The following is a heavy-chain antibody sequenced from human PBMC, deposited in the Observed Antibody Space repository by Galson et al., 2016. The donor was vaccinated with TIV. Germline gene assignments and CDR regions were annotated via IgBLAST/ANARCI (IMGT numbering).Heavy chain of an antibody. J-gene: IGHJ4*02. CDR1: GYTFTAYY. CDR3: ARDGLDMTTAVALPDY. CDR2: VNPKSGDT. V-gene: IGHV1-2*02. Sequence: SVKVSCKASGYTFTAYYVHWIRQAPGQGFEWMGWVNPKSGDTNYAQKFQGRVAMTRDTSINTAYMELSRLRSDDTAVYYCARDGLDMTTAVALPDYWGQGTLVTVSS. D-gene: IGHD3/OR15-3a*01.